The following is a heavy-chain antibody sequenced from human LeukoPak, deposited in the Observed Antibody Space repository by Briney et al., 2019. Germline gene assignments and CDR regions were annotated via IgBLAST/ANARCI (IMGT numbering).Heavy chain of an antibody. D-gene: IGHD1-26*01. Sequence: AGGSLRLSCAASGFTFSTYAMRWVRQAPGKGLEWVSAITNSGGTTYYADSVKGRFTISRDNSKNTLFLQMHSLRVEDTAVYYCARPYSGSYYFDYWGQGTLVTVSS. CDR1: GFTFSTYA. V-gene: IGHV3-23*01. CDR3: ARPYSGSYYFDY. CDR2: ITNSGGTT. J-gene: IGHJ4*02.